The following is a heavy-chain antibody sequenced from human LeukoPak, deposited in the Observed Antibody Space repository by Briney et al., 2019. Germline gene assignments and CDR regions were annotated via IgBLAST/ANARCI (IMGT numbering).Heavy chain of an antibody. J-gene: IGHJ6*02. CDR2: INHSGST. D-gene: IGHD3-10*01. V-gene: IGHV4-34*01. CDR3: ARGSGTWYYGMDV. CDR1: GGSFSGYY. Sequence: SETLSLTCAVYGGSFSGYYWSWIRQPPGKGLEWIGEINHSGSTNYNPSLKSRVTISVDTSKNQFSLKLSSVTAADTAVYYCARGSGTWYYGMDVWGQGTTVTVSS.